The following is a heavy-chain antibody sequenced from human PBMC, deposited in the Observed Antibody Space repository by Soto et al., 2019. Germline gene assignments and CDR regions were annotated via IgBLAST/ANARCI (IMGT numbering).Heavy chain of an antibody. D-gene: IGHD2-2*01. Sequence: QVQLVQSGAEVKKPGSSVKVSCKASGGTFSSYTISWVRQAPGQGLEWMGRIIPILGIANYAQKFQGRVTITADKSTSTAHMELSSLRSEDTAVYYCAVVVPAAMAYYYYGMDVWGQGTTVTVSS. CDR3: AVVVPAAMAYYYYGMDV. CDR2: IIPILGIA. V-gene: IGHV1-69*02. CDR1: GGTFSSYT. J-gene: IGHJ6*02.